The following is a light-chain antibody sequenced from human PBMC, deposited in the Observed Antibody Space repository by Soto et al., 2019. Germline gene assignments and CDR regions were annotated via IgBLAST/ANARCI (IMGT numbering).Light chain of an antibody. CDR2: EVS. J-gene: IGLJ2*01. Sequence: QSVLTQPPSVSGAPGQTITISCTGSSSNIGAGYDVHWYQQLPGKAPKLIISEVSKRPSGVPDRFSGSKSGDTASLTVSGLQAEDEADYYCSSYAGSNNVLFGGGTKVTVL. V-gene: IGLV1-40*01. CDR3: SSYAGSNNVL. CDR1: SSNIGAGYD.